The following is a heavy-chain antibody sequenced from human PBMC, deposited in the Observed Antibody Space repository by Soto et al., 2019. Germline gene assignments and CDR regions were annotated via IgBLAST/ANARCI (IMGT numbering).Heavy chain of an antibody. V-gene: IGHV4-4*02. D-gene: IGHD6-13*01. Sequence: QVQLQESGPGLVKPSGTLSLTCAVSGGAISSSKWWSWVRQPPGKGLEWIGEIYQSGSTNYNPSLERRVRXSXXXAXXQFSLKLTSVSAADTAVFYCARASATIAAAAIFDYWGQGTLVTVSS. CDR3: ARASATIAAAAIFDY. J-gene: IGHJ4*02. CDR1: GGAISSSKW. CDR2: IYQSGST.